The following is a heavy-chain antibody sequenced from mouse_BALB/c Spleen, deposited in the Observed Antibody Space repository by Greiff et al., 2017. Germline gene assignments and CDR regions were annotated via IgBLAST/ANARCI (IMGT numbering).Heavy chain of an antibody. CDR3: ARGGNYVGY. CDR1: GFTFSSFG. Sequence: DVKLVESGGGLVQPGGSRKLSCAASGFTFSSFGMHWVRQAPEKGLEWVAYISSGSSTIYYADTVKGRFTISRDNPKNTLFLQMTSLRSEDTAMYYCARGGNYVGYWGQGTTLTVSS. J-gene: IGHJ2*01. D-gene: IGHD2-14*01. CDR2: ISSGSSTI. V-gene: IGHV5-17*02.